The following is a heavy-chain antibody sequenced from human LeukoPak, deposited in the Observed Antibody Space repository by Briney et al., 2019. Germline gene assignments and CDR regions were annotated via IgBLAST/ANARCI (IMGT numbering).Heavy chain of an antibody. CDR3: ARVYFGPRSGSYYYYYMDV. CDR2: INPNSGGT. J-gene: IGHJ6*03. Sequence: ASVKVSCKASGYTFTGYYMHWVRQAPGQGLEWMGWINPNSGGTNYAQKFQGRVTMTRDTSISTAYMELSRLRSDDTAVYYCARVYFGPRSGSYYYYYMDVWGKGTTVTVSS. D-gene: IGHD3-10*01. CDR1: GYTFTGYY. V-gene: IGHV1-2*02.